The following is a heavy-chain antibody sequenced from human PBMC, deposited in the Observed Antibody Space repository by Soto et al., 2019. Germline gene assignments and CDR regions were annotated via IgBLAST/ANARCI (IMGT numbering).Heavy chain of an antibody. V-gene: IGHV4-31*03. J-gene: IGHJ4*02. D-gene: IGHD3-10*01. CDR1: GGSISSSSYY. Sequence: PSETLSLTCTVSGGSISSSSYYWCWIRQHPGKGLEWIGYIYYSGSTYYNPSLKSRVTISVDTSRNQFSLKLSSVTAADTAVYYCARATSHYASGLYEGGYYYFDYWGQGTLVTVSS. CDR2: IYYSGST. CDR3: ARATSHYASGLYEGGYYYFDY.